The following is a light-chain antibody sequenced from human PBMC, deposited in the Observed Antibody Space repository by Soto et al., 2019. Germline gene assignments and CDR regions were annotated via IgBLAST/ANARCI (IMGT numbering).Light chain of an antibody. Sequence: EFVMTQSPATLSVSPGERATLSCRASQSINSNLAWYQQKPGPAPRLLIYDASTRATGIPARFSASGSGTDFPLTISSMQSEDSAVDYCQQYNYRGTFGQGTRLEIK. CDR3: QQYNYRGT. CDR1: QSINSN. J-gene: IGKJ5*01. CDR2: DAS. V-gene: IGKV3-15*01.